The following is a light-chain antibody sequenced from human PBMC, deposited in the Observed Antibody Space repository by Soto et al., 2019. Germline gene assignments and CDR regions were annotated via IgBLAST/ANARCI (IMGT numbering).Light chain of an antibody. V-gene: IGKV2-24*01. CDR3: MQATQSPWT. CDR2: KIS. J-gene: IGKJ1*01. CDR1: GSLVINDGNTY. Sequence: DIVMTQTALSSPFTLGRPSSVSCIASGSLVINDGNTYLSWLQQRPGQPPRLLIYKISDRFSGVPDRFSGSGAGTDFTLTISRVEVEDVGVYYCMQATQSPWTFGQGTKVDIK.